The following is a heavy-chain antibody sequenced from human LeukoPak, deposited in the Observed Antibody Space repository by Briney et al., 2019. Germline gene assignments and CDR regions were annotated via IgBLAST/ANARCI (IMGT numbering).Heavy chain of an antibody. CDR2: IKQDGSEK. D-gene: IGHD3-10*01. J-gene: IGHJ5*02. CDR3: ARDTLLLWFGELWARDNWFDP. V-gene: IGHV3-7*01. Sequence: GGSLRLSCAASGFTFSSYWMSWVRQAPGKGLEWVANIKQDGSEKYYVDSVKGRFTISRDNAKNSLYLQMNSLRAEDTAVYYCARDTLLLWFGELWARDNWFDPWGQGTLVTVSS. CDR1: GFTFSSYW.